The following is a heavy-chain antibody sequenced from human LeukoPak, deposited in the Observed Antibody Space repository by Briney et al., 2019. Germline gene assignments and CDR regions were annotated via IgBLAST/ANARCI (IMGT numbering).Heavy chain of an antibody. V-gene: IGHV4-39*07. CDR1: GGSLTTERYY. CDR3: SVVLPDNYLYFDL. J-gene: IGHJ2*01. Sequence: SETLSLTCTVSGGSLTTERYYWGWIRQPPGKGLEWIGSIYYSGTTHYTPSLKSRVTISVDTSKNQFSLKLASVTVADTAMYYCSVVLPDNYLYFDLWGHGTVVTVSS. CDR2: IYYSGTT. D-gene: IGHD1-1*01.